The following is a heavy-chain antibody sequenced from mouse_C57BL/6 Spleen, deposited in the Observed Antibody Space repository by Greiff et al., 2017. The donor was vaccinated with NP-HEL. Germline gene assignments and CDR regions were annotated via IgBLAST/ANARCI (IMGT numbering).Heavy chain of an antibody. Sequence: VQLQQSGAELVRPGASVKLSCTASGFNIKDAYMHWVKQRPEQGLEWIGWIDPENGDTEYASKFQGKATITADTSSNTAYLQLSSLTSEDTAVYYCTTGGKMAYWGQGTLVTVSA. CDR2: IDPENGDT. J-gene: IGHJ3*01. V-gene: IGHV14-4*01. D-gene: IGHD2-1*01. CDR1: GFNIKDAY. CDR3: TTGGKMAY.